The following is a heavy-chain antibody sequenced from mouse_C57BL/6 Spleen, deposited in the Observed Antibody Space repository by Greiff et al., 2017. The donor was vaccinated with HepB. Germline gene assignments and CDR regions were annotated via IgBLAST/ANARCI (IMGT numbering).Heavy chain of an antibody. V-gene: IGHV1-72*01. J-gene: IGHJ2*01. CDR2: IDPNSGGT. CDR1: GYTFTSYW. Sequence: VQLQQPGAELVKPGASVKLSCKASGYTFTSYWMHWVKPRPGRGLEWMGRIDPNSGGTKYNEKFKSKATLTVDKPSSTAYMQLSSLTSEDSAVYYCARGAYYGSSFYFDYWGQGTTLTVSS. CDR3: ARGAYYGSSFYFDY. D-gene: IGHD1-1*01.